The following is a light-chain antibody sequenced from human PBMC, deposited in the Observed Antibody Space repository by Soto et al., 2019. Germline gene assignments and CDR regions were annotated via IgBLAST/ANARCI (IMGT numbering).Light chain of an antibody. J-gene: IGKJ1*01. CDR2: DAS. Sequence: DIQMTQSPSTLSASVGDRVTITCRASQSISSWLAWYQQKPGKAPKLLIYDASSLESGVPSRFSGSGSGTEFTLTNSSLQPDDFATYYCQQYNSYRGTFGQGTKVEIK. V-gene: IGKV1-5*01. CDR3: QQYNSYRGT. CDR1: QSISSW.